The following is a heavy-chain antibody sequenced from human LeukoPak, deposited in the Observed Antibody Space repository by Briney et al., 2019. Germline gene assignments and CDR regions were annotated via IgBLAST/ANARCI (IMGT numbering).Heavy chain of an antibody. CDR1: GFTVRNNY. Sequence: GGSLKLSCAASGFTVRNNYMSWVRQAPGKGLEWVSVIYSGGSTYYADSVKGRFTISRDNSKNTLYLQMNSLRAEDTAVYFCATGERMVRGDGVDYWGQGTLVTVSS. V-gene: IGHV3-66*01. D-gene: IGHD3-10*01. CDR2: IYSGGST. CDR3: ATGERMVRGDGVDY. J-gene: IGHJ4*02.